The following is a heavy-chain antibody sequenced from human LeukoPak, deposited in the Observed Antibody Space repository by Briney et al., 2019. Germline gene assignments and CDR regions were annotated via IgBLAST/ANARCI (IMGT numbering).Heavy chain of an antibody. CDR3: ARDDWGSGSYDNYYGMDV. V-gene: IGHV4-59*01. CDR1: GGSISSYY. J-gene: IGHJ6*02. CDR2: IYYSGST. D-gene: IGHD3-10*01. Sequence: SETLSLTCTVSGGSISSYYWSWIRQPPGKGLEWVGYIYYSGSTNYNPSLKSRVTISVDTSKNQFSLKLSSVTAADTAVYYCARDDWGSGSYDNYYGMDVWGQGTTVTVSS.